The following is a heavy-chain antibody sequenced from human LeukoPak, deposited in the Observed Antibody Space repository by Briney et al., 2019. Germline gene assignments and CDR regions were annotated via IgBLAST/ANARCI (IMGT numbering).Heavy chain of an antibody. J-gene: IGHJ4*02. D-gene: IGHD3-22*01. CDR1: GFTFISYG. Sequence: GGSLRLSCAASGFTFISYGMHWVRQAPGKGLEWVAVIWYDGSNKYYADSVKGRFTISRDNSKNTLYLQMNSLRAEDTAVYYCAKDRDYYDSSGYLDHWGQGTLVTVSS. CDR3: AKDRDYYDSSGYLDH. CDR2: IWYDGSNK. V-gene: IGHV3-33*06.